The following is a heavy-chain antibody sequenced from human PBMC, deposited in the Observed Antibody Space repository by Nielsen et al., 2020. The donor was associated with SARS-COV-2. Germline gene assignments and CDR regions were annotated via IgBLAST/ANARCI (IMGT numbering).Heavy chain of an antibody. CDR3: AKESVDIVATLEDYYYGMDV. CDR2: INPDGSEK. Sequence: GESLKISCAASGFTFSSLWMSWVRQVPGKGLEWVADINPDGSEKFYVDSVKGRFTISRDNAKNSMSLQMNSLRVEDTAVYYCAKESVDIVATLEDYYYGMDVWGQGTTVTVSS. CDR1: GFTFSSLW. V-gene: IGHV3-7*01. J-gene: IGHJ6*02. D-gene: IGHD5-12*01.